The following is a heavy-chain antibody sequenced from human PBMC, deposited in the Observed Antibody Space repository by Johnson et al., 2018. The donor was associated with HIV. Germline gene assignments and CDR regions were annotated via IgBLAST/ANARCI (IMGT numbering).Heavy chain of an antibody. CDR1: GFTFSDYY. CDR3: TTAIVRNAFDI. CDR2: IKRKIEAEAT. V-gene: IGHV3-15*01. Sequence: VQLVESGGGLVQPGGSLRLSCAASGFTFSDYYMSWIRQAPGKGLEWVGRIKRKIEAEATDYAAPVKGRFTISRDDSKNTLFLQMSSLKTDDTAVYYCTTAIVRNAFDIWGQGTRATVSS. D-gene: IGHD3-16*02. J-gene: IGHJ3*02.